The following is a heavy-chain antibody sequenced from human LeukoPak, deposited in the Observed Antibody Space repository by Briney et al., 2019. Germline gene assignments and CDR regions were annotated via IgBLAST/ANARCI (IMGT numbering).Heavy chain of an antibody. Sequence: SETLSLTCTVSGFSISSGYYWGWIRQPPGKGLEWIGSIYHSGTTYYNPSLKSRVTISVDTSRNQFSLKLNSVTAADTAVYYCARGGIVGATNPFDYWGQGTLVTVSS. J-gene: IGHJ4*02. V-gene: IGHV4-38-2*02. CDR2: IYHSGTT. D-gene: IGHD1-26*01. CDR3: ARGGIVGATNPFDY. CDR1: GFSISSGYY.